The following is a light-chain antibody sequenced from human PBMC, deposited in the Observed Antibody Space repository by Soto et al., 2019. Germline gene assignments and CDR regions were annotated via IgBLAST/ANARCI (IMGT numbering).Light chain of an antibody. V-gene: IGKV1-5*01. CDR2: DAS. J-gene: IGKJ2*02. Sequence: DIQVTQSPSTLSASVGNRVTITCRASQSINRYLAWYQQKPGKAPKLLIYDASSLESGVPSTFSGSGSGTEFTLTISSLQPDDFATYYCQQYQSHPSCTFGQGTKLEIE. CDR1: QSINRY. CDR3: QQYQSHPSCT.